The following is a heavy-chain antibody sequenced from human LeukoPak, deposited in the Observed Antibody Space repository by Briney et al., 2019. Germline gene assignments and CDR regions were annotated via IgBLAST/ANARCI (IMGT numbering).Heavy chain of an antibody. J-gene: IGHJ6*03. V-gene: IGHV3-48*03. Sequence: PGGSLRLSCAASGFTFSSYEMNWVRQAPGKGLEWVSYISSSGSTIYYADSVKGRFTISRDNAKNSLYLQMNSLRAEDTAVYYCARTTSGGYVSYYYYMDVWGKGTTVTISS. CDR3: ARTTSGGYVSYYYYMDV. CDR1: GFTFSSYE. D-gene: IGHD5-12*01. CDR2: ISSSGSTI.